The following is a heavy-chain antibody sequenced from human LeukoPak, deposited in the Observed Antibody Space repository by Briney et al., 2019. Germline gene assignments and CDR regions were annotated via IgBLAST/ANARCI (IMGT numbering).Heavy chain of an antibody. CDR1: GFTFSSYW. Sequence: PGGSLRLSCAASGFTFSSYWMHWVRQAPGKGLVWVSRIHSEGIITSYADSVKGRFTISRDNAKNTVHLQMISLRAEDTAVYYCVREGNWGSFDFDYWGQGTLVSVSS. V-gene: IGHV3-74*01. J-gene: IGHJ4*02. D-gene: IGHD7-27*01. CDR3: VREGNWGSFDFDY. CDR2: IHSEGIIT.